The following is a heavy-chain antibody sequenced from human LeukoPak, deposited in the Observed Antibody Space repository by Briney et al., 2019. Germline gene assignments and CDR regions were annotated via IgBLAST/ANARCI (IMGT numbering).Heavy chain of an antibody. J-gene: IGHJ4*02. CDR2: IYYCGST. Sequence: PSETLSLTCTVSGGSISSYYWSWIRQPPGKGLEWIGYIYYCGSTNYNPSLKSRVTISVDTSKNQFSLKLSSVTAADTAVYYCARTPGAIFFFDHWGQGTLVTASS. CDR3: ARTPGAIFFFDH. V-gene: IGHV4-59*12. CDR1: GGSISSYY. D-gene: IGHD2-2*01.